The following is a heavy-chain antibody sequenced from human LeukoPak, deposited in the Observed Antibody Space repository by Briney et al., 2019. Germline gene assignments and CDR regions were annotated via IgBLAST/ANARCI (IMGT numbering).Heavy chain of an antibody. CDR2: ISGSGSGGST. Sequence: GGSLRLSCAASGFTFSSSAMSWVRQAPGKGLEWVSNISGSGSGGSTYYADSVKGRFTISRDNSKNTLYLQMNSLRAEDTAVYYCARNTLKPPYYDDTSGYYWYFDLWGRGTLVSVSS. V-gene: IGHV3-23*01. D-gene: IGHD3-22*01. CDR1: GFTFSSSA. CDR3: ARNTLKPPYYDDTSGYYWYFDL. J-gene: IGHJ2*01.